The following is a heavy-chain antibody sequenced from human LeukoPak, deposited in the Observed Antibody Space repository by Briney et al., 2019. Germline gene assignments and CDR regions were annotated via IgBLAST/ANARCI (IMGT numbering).Heavy chain of an antibody. J-gene: IGHJ4*02. Sequence: SETLSLTCTVSGGSISSSTYFWGWIRQPPGKGLEWIGSIFNSGTTYYNPSLKSRVTISVDTSKNQFSLKLNSVTAADTAVYYCSRESGAFCPFGYWGQGTLVIVPP. CDR2: IFNSGTT. CDR1: GGSISSSTYF. V-gene: IGHV4-39*02. D-gene: IGHD1-26*01. CDR3: SRESGAFCPFGY.